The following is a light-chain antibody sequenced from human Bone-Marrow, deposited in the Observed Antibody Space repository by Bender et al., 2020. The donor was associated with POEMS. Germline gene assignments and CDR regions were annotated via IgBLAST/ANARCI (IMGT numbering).Light chain of an antibody. Sequence: QSVLTQPPSVSGAPGQRVIISCTGTSSNSGAGHDVHWYQQFPGAAPKLLISGDNNRPSGGPARFSVSKSGASASLAITGLQAEDGGDYYCQSYDSSLRAWVFGGGTKLTVL. V-gene: IGLV1-40*01. J-gene: IGLJ3*02. CDR3: QSYDSSLRAWV. CDR1: SSNSGAGHD. CDR2: GDN.